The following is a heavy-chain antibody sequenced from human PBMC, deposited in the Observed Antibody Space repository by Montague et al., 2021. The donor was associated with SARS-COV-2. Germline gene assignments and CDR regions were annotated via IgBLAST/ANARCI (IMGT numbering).Heavy chain of an antibody. J-gene: IGHJ4*02. D-gene: IGHD3-10*01. V-gene: IGHV2-70*11. Sequence: PALVKPTQTLTLTCTFSGFSLSTSGMCVSWIRQPPGKALEWLARIDWDDDKYYSTSLKTRLTISKDTSKNQVVLTMTNMDPVDTATYYCARICYGSGSPIQGFDYWGQGTLVTVSS. CDR1: GFSLSTSGMC. CDR3: ARICYGSGSPIQGFDY. CDR2: IDWDDDK.